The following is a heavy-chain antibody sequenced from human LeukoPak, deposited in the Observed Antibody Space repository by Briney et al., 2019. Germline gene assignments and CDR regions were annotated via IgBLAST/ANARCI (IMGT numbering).Heavy chain of an antibody. CDR3: TSEYSSSPAY. D-gene: IGHD6-6*01. Sequence: SDTLSLTCTVSGGSITNPTYHWGWVRQPPGKGLEWIGGIYYNGNSYYNLDLKSRLTLSIDTSNNQFSLKLESVTTADTAVYYCTSEYSSSPAYWGQGTLVTVSS. CDR2: IYYNGNS. V-gene: IGHV4-39*02. J-gene: IGHJ4*02. CDR1: GGSITNPTYH.